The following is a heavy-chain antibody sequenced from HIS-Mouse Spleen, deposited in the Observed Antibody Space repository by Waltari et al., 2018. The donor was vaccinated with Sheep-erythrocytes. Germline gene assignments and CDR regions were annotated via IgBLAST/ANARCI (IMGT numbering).Heavy chain of an antibody. D-gene: IGHD3-3*01. CDR3: ARDEGTYYDFWSGYPPSYYFDY. CDR2: IYYSGST. V-gene: IGHV4-39*07. J-gene: IGHJ4*02. Sequence: QLQLQESGPGLVKPSETLSLTCTVSGGSISSSSYYWGWIRQPPGKGLEWIGSIYYSGSTYYNRSLKSRVTISVDTSKNQFSLKLSSVTAADTAVYYCARDEGTYYDFWSGYPPSYYFDYWGQGTLVTVSS. CDR1: GGSISSSSYY.